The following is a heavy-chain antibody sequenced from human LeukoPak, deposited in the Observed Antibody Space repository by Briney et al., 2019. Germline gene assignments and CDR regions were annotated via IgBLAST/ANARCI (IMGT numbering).Heavy chain of an antibody. CDR1: GYTVTNHG. CDR3: ARGVVVITPHFDF. D-gene: IGHD3-22*01. CDR2: INPNSGAT. V-gene: IGHV1-2*02. Sequence: ASVKVSCKASGYTVTNHGISWVRQAPGQGLEWMGWINPNSGATNYAQKFQGRVTMTRDTSISTAYMELSSLRSDDTAVYFCARGVVVITPHFDFWGQGTLVTVSS. J-gene: IGHJ4*02.